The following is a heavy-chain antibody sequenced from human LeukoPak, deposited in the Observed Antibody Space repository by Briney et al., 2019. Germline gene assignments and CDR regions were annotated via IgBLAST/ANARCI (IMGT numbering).Heavy chain of an antibody. J-gene: IGHJ5*02. CDR3: ARHRAVAPPKYWSDP. CDR1: GGSISSYY. CDR2: IYYSGST. V-gene: IGHV4-59*08. D-gene: IGHD6-19*01. Sequence: SETLSLTCTVSGGSISSYYWSWIRQPPGKGLEWIGYIYYSGSTNYNPSLKSRVTISVDTSKNQFSLKLSSVTAADTAGYYCARHRAVAPPKYWSDPWGQGTLVTVSS.